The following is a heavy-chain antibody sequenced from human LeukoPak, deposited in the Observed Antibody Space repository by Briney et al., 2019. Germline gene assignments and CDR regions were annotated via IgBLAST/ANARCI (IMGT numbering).Heavy chain of an antibody. D-gene: IGHD4-17*01. Sequence: GGSLRLSCAASEFTFTSYELNWVRQAPGKGLEWVANIKEDGSEKYYVDSVTGRFTISGDNAKNSLHLQMNSLRAEDTAMYYCARERENTGALDLWGQGTMVTVSS. CDR1: EFTFTSYE. V-gene: IGHV3-7*05. CDR3: ARERENTGALDL. J-gene: IGHJ3*01. CDR2: IKEDGSEK.